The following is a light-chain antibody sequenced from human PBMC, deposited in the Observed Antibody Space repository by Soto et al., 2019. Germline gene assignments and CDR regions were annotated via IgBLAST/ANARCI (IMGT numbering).Light chain of an antibody. V-gene: IGKV1-6*01. J-gene: IGKJ1*01. CDR3: LQDYNYPPT. CDR1: QSISNY. CDR2: AAS. Sequence: IHMTQSPSSLSASVLYRVTITFLASQSISNYLNWYHQKPGKAPKVLIYAASSLQSGVPSRFSGSGSGTDFTLTISSLQPDDCATYYCLQDYNYPPTFGPGTRW.